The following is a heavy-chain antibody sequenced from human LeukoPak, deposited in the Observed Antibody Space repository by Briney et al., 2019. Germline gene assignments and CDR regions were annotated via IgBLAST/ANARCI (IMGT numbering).Heavy chain of an antibody. V-gene: IGHV3-23*01. CDR3: AKGSTGLSPLFDY. Sequence: KTGGSLRLSCAASGFTFSSYAMSWVRQAPGKGLEWVSAISGSGGSTYYADSVKGRFTISRDNSKNTLYLQMNSLRAEDTAVYYCAKGSTGLSPLFDYWGQGTLVTVSS. CDR2: ISGSGGST. D-gene: IGHD3-9*01. CDR1: GFTFSSYA. J-gene: IGHJ4*02.